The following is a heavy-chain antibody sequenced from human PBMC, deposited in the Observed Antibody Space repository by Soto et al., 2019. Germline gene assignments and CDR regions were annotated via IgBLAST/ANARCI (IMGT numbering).Heavy chain of an antibody. CDR1: VGTFSSYA. V-gene: IGHV1-69*01. CDR2: IIPIFGTA. Sequence: QVQLVQSGAEVKKPGSSVKVSCKASVGTFSSYAISWVRHAPGQGLEWMGGIIPIFGTANYAQKFQGRVTITADESTSTAYMELSSLRSEDTAVYYCAREVTATLNWFDPWGQGTLVTVSS. D-gene: IGHD2-21*02. J-gene: IGHJ5*02. CDR3: AREVTATLNWFDP.